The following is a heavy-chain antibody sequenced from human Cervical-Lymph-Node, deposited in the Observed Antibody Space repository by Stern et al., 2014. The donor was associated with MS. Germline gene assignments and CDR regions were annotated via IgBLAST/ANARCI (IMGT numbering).Heavy chain of an antibody. V-gene: IGHV3-48*01. CDR3: ARDRCSSTSCQNDY. CDR2: ISSSSSTI. D-gene: IGHD2-2*01. CDR1: GFTFSSYS. Sequence: EVQLVQSGGGLVQPGGSLRLSCAASGFTFSSYSMYWVRQAPGKGLEWVSYISSSSSTIYYADSVKGRFTISRDNAKNSLYLQMNSLRAEDTAVYYCARDRCSSTSCQNDYWGQGTLVTVSS. J-gene: IGHJ4*02.